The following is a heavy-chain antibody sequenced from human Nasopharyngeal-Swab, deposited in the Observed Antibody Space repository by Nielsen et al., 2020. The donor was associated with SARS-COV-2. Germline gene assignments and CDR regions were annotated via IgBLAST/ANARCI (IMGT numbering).Heavy chain of an antibody. J-gene: IGHJ6*02. CDR2: IAQDGSES. V-gene: IGHV3-7*01. Sequence: GESLKISCAASGFTFSNYWMSWVRQAPGKGLEWVANIAQDGSESHYVDSVKGRFTISRDNAWNSLYLQMNSLRAEDTAVYYCVRDNYYTMDVWGQGTTVTVSS. CDR3: VRDNYYTMDV. CDR1: GFTFSNYW.